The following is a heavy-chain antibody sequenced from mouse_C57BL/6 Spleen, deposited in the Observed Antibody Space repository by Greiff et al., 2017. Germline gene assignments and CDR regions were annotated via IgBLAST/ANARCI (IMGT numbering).Heavy chain of an antibody. CDR3: AATVEYFDG. CDR1: GYAFSSSW. V-gene: IGHV1-82*01. D-gene: IGHD1-1*01. CDR2: IYPGDGDT. J-gene: IGHJ1*03. Sequence: VQLQQSGPELVKPGASVKISCKASGYAFSSSWMNWVKQRPGKGLEWIGRIYPGDGDTNYNGKFKGKATLTADKSSSTAYMQRSSLTSEDSAVYFCAATVEYFDGWGTGTTVTVAS.